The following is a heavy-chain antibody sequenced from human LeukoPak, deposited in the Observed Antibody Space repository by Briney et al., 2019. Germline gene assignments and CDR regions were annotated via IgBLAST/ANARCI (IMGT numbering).Heavy chain of an antibody. Sequence: SVTLSLTCTVSGGSISSHYWSWSRQPAGKGLEWIGRIYTSGSTNYNPSLKSRVTMSVDTSKNQFSLKLSSVTAADTAVYYCAGDRMDLYYYYMDVWGKGTTVTVSS. CDR1: GGSISSHY. D-gene: IGHD2-15*01. CDR2: IYTSGST. V-gene: IGHV4-4*07. CDR3: AGDRMDLYYYYMDV. J-gene: IGHJ6*03.